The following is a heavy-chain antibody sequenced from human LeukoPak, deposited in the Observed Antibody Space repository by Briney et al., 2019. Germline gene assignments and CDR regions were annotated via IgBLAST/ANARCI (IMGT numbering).Heavy chain of an antibody. J-gene: IGHJ5*02. Sequence: SETLSLTCTVSGGSISSGDYYWSWIRQPPGKGLEWIGYIYYSGSTYYNPSLKSRVTISVDTSKNQSSLKLSSVTAADTAVYYCARDLREDSSGNNWFDPWGQGTLVTVSS. CDR1: GGSISSGDYY. V-gene: IGHV4-30-4*01. CDR2: IYYSGST. CDR3: ARDLREDSSGNNWFDP. D-gene: IGHD3-22*01.